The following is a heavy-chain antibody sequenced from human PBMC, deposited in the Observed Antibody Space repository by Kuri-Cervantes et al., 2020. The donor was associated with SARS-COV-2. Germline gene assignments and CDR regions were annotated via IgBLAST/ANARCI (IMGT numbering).Heavy chain of an antibody. CDR3: AKDSGVAAAVAFDI. Sequence: GGSLRLSCAASGFTFSSYSMNWVRQAPGKGLEWVSSISSSSSYIYYADSVKGRFTISRDNAKNSLYLQMNSLRAEDTAVYYCAKDSGVAAAVAFDIWGQGTMVTVSS. V-gene: IGHV3-21*03. D-gene: IGHD6-13*01. CDR2: ISSSSSYI. CDR1: GFTFSSYS. J-gene: IGHJ3*02.